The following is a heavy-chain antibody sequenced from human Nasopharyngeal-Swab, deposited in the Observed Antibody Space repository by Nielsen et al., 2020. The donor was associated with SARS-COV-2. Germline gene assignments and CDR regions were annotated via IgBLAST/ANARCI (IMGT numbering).Heavy chain of an antibody. CDR3: ATWGIGYGENAHATFDS. Sequence: SVQVSCKVSGGTFIKYAISWVRQAPGQGLEWMGGIIVNLGMTKYAQKFKDSVIINADESTGTAYMELSSLRSEDTAVYYCATWGIGYGENAHATFDSWGQGTQVTVSS. CDR1: GGTFIKYA. J-gene: IGHJ4*02. D-gene: IGHD4-17*01. CDR2: IIVNLGMT. V-gene: IGHV1-69*10.